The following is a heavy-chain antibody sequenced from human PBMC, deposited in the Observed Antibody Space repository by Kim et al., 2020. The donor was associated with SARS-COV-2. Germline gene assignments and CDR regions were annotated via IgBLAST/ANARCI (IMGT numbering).Heavy chain of an antibody. Sequence: GGSLRLSCAASGFTFSSYAMSWVRQAPGKGLEWVSVISGSGGSAYYADSVKGRFTISRDNSKNTLYLQMNSLRAEDTAIYYCAREMVVAGVKVPDYWGQGTLVTVSS. J-gene: IGHJ4*02. D-gene: IGHD2-15*01. CDR3: AREMVVAGVKVPDY. V-gene: IGHV3-23*01. CDR1: GFTFSSYA. CDR2: ISGSGGSA.